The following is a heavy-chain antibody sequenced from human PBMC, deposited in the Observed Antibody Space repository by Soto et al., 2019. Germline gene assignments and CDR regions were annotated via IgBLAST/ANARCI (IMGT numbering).Heavy chain of an antibody. D-gene: IGHD3-3*01. V-gene: IGHV4-34*01. CDR1: GGFFSGYY. Sequence: SETLSPTCAVDGGFFSGYYGSWVRQPPGKGLEWLGEINHSGSTNYNPSLKRRVTISVDTSKNQFSLKLSSVTAADTAVYYCARVRDYDFWSGYYKSYFDYWGQGTLVTVSS. CDR2: INHSGST. CDR3: ARVRDYDFWSGYYKSYFDY. J-gene: IGHJ4*02.